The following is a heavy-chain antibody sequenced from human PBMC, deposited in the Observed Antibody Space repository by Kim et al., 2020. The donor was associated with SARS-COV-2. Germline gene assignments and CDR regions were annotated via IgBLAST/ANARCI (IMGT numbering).Heavy chain of an antibody. D-gene: IGHD3-3*01. CDR3: ARDLEDFWSGYSDWYFDL. J-gene: IGHJ2*01. Sequence: ASVKVSCKASGYTFTGYYMHWVRPAPGQGLEWMGWINPNSGGTNYAQKFQGRVTMTRDTSISTAYMELSRLRSDDTAVYYCARDLEDFWSGYSDWYFDLWGRGTLVTVSS. CDR2: INPNSGGT. V-gene: IGHV1-2*02. CDR1: GYTFTGYY.